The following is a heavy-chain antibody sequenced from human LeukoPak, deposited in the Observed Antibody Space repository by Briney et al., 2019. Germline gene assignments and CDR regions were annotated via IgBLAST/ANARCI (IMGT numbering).Heavy chain of an antibody. V-gene: IGHV3-33*01. Sequence: PGRSLRLSCAASGFTFSDYGMHWVRQTPDKGLEWVAVIWYDGSEKYYADSVRGRFTVSRDNARNTMYLQMNSLRAEDTAVYYCARGGYSSSWYWGDIFDSWDQGTLVTVSS. CDR1: GFTFSDYG. CDR2: IWYDGSEK. D-gene: IGHD6-13*01. J-gene: IGHJ4*02. CDR3: ARGGYSSSWYWGDIFDS.